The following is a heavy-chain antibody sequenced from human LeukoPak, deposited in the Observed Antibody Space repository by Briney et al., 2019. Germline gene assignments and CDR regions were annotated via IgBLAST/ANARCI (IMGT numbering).Heavy chain of an antibody. CDR2: ISYDGSNK. J-gene: IGHJ5*02. Sequence: GRSLRLSCAASGFTFSSYGMHWVRQAPGKGLEWVAVISYDGSNKYYADSVKGRFTISRDNSKNTLYLQMNSLRAEDTAVYYCALTGDYDSSGYPHSWGQGTLVTVSS. CDR3: ALTGDYDSSGYPHS. CDR1: GFTFSSYG. D-gene: IGHD3-22*01. V-gene: IGHV3-30*03.